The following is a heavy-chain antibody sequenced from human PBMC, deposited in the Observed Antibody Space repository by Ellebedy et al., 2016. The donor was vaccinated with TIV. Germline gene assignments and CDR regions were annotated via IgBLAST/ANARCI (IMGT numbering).Heavy chain of an antibody. CDR3: VKDMNTGASDV. V-gene: IGHV3-9*01. J-gene: IGHJ6*02. CDR2: ICWNSERI. CDR1: GLTFYEHD. Sequence: PGGSLRLSCAASGLTFYEHDMHWVRQAPGKGLEWVSGICWNSERIGYADSVKSRFTISRDPAKNSLYLQMDSLRAEDTALYYCVKDMNTGASDVWGQGTMVTVSS. D-gene: IGHD1-14*01.